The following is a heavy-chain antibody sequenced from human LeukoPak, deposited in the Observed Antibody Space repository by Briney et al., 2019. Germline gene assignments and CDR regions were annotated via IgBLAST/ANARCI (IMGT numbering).Heavy chain of an antibody. CDR2: IYYSGST. V-gene: IGHV4-39*02. J-gene: IGHJ3*02. Sequence: SETLSLTCSVSGGSISSSSYYWGWIRQPPGKGLEWIGSIYYSGSTYYNPSLKSRVTISVDTSKNQFSLKLSSVTAADTAVYYCAREITMIVVVSHDAFDIWGQGTMVTVSS. CDR3: AREITMIVVVSHDAFDI. D-gene: IGHD3-22*01. CDR1: GGSISSSSYY.